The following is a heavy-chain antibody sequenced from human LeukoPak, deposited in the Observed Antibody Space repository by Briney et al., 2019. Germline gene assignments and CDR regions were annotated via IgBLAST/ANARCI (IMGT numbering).Heavy chain of an antibody. D-gene: IGHD3-10*01. CDR1: GGSIHTYY. Sequence: SETLSLTCSVSGGSIHTYYWTWIRQPPGKGLEWIGYIYYSGSTNYNPSLKSRVTISVDTSKNQFSLKLSSVTAADTAVYYCARLGMVRGVIIGPWFDYWGQGTLVTVSS. V-gene: IGHV4-59*08. CDR3: ARLGMVRGVIIGPWFDY. J-gene: IGHJ4*02. CDR2: IYYSGST.